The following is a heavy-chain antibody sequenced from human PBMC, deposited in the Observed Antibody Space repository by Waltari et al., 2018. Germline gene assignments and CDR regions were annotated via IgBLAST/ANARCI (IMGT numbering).Heavy chain of an antibody. D-gene: IGHD6-25*01. CDR3: VKQRVRASPIFDY. J-gene: IGHJ4*02. Sequence: EVQLVESGGGLVQPGGSLKLSCATSGFTFSSSAMTWVRQAPGMGLEWGSDIGVGGGTTYYADSVKGRFTIARDNAKNILYLQMNSLRAEDTAFYYCVKQRVRASPIFDYWGLGTLVTVSS. CDR2: IGVGGGTT. CDR1: GFTFSSSA. V-gene: IGHV3-23*04.